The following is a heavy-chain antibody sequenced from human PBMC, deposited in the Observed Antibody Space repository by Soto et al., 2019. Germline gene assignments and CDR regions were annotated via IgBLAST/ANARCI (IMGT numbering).Heavy chain of an antibody. CDR3: ARVRRVGGRSGGLGIAYYYYYYGMDV. V-gene: IGHV3-33*01. CDR1: GFTFSSYG. CDR2: IWYDGSNK. D-gene: IGHD7-27*01. Sequence: GGSLRLSCAASGFTFSSYGMHWVRQAPGKGLEWVAVIWYDGSNKYYADSVKGRFTISRDNSKNTLYLQMNSLRAEDTAVYYCARVRRVGGRSGGLGIAYYYYYYGMDVWGQGTTVTVSS. J-gene: IGHJ6*02.